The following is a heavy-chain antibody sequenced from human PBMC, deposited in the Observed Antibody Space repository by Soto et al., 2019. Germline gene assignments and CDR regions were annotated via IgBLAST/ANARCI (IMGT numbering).Heavy chain of an antibody. V-gene: IGHV1-8*01. CDR1: GYTFTSYD. Sequence: ASVKVSCKASGYTFTSYDINWVRQAIGQGLEWMGWMNPNSGNTGYAQKSQGRVTMTRNTSISTAYMELSSLRSEDTAVYYCARDPMHGSSWKADYWGQGTLVTVSS. CDR3: ARDPMHGSSWKADY. D-gene: IGHD6-13*01. J-gene: IGHJ4*02. CDR2: MNPNSGNT.